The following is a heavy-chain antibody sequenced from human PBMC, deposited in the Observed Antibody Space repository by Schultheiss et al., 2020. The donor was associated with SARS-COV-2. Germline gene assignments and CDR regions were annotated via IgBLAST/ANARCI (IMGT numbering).Heavy chain of an antibody. Sequence: SETLSLTCTVSGGSISSYYWSWIRQPPGKGLEWIGYIYSTGSTNYIPSLRSRVTMSVDTSKNQLSLKLSSVTAADTAVYYCAAWGSYLFDYWGQGTLVTVSS. D-gene: IGHD1-26*01. V-gene: IGHV4-59*12. CDR3: AAWGSYLFDY. CDR1: GGSISSYY. J-gene: IGHJ4*02. CDR2: IYSTGST.